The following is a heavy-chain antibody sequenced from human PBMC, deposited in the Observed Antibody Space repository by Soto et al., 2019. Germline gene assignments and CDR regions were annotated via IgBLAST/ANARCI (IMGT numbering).Heavy chain of an antibody. J-gene: IGHJ6*03. CDR3: ASSTVINEYYYYYYMDV. D-gene: IGHD4-4*01. CDR1: GGSFSGYY. CDR2: INHSGST. Sequence: PSETLSLTCAVYGGSFSGYYWSWIRQPPGKGLEWIGEINHSGSTNYNPSLKSRVTISVDTSKNQFSLKLSSVTAADTAVYYCASSTVINEYYYYYYMDVWGKGTTVTVSS. V-gene: IGHV4-34*01.